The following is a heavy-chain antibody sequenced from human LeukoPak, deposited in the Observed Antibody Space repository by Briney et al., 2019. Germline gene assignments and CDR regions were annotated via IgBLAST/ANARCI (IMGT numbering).Heavy chain of an antibody. V-gene: IGHV3-23*01. D-gene: IGHD6-13*01. CDR2: ISGNGYST. Sequence: GGSLRLSCAASGFTFSSCAMTWVRQAPGKGRQWVSDISGNGYSTYHADSLKGRFNISRDNSKNTLYLQMNSLRAEDTAVYYCATNSSSWYIDQWGQGTLVTVSS. CDR1: GFTFSSCA. J-gene: IGHJ4*02. CDR3: ATNSSSWYIDQ.